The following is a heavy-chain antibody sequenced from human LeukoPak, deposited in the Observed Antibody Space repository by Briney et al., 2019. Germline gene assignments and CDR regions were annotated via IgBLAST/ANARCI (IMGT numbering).Heavy chain of an antibody. CDR1: GFTFSGHA. CDR3: ARDLHDSGGNLDY. CDR2: ISSYGVST. Sequence: GGSLRLSCAASGFTFSGHAMHWVRQAPGKGLEYVSGISSYGVSTYYANSVKGRFTVSRDNSKNTLFLQMGSLRADDMAIYYCARDLHDSGGNLDYWGQGTLVTVSS. D-gene: IGHD3-22*01. V-gene: IGHV3-64*01. J-gene: IGHJ4*02.